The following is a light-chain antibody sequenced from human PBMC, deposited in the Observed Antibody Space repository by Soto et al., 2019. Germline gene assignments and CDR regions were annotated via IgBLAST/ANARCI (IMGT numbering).Light chain of an antibody. CDR3: QQYHSYYPWT. CDR1: QSISSW. J-gene: IGKJ1*01. V-gene: IGKV1-5*01. Sequence: DIQMTQSPSTLSASVGDRVTITCRASQSISSWVAWYQQKPGKPPKLLIYDASSLESGVPSRFSGSGSGTDFSLTITSLQPDGSATYYCQQYHSYYPWTFGQGTKVDIK. CDR2: DAS.